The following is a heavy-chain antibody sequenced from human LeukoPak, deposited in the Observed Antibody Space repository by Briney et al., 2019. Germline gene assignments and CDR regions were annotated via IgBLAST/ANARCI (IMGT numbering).Heavy chain of an antibody. CDR3: AREIAGTIDY. CDR1: GYSISSGYY. D-gene: IGHD1-7*01. V-gene: IGHV4-38-2*02. CDR2: IYHSGST. Sequence: PSETLSLTCTVSGYSISSGYYWGWIRQPPGKGLEWIGSIYHSGSTYYNPSLKSRVTTSVDTSKNQFSLKLSSVTAADTAVYYCAREIAGTIDYRGQGTLVTASS. J-gene: IGHJ4*02.